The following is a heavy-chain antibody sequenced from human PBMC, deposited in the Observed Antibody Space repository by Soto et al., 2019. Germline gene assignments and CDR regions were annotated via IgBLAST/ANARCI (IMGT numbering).Heavy chain of an antibody. Sequence: QVQLEESGGGVVQPGRSLRLSCAASGFTFNTYGMHWVRQAPGRGLEWVAVIWYDGSSKYYADSVKGRFTISRDNSKNKLYLQMNSLRAEDTAVYYCARIDCTGNNCRPYAYYDIDVWGRGTTVTVSS. J-gene: IGHJ6*02. CDR2: IWYDGSSK. CDR3: ARIDCTGNNCRPYAYYDIDV. V-gene: IGHV3-33*01. D-gene: IGHD2-8*02. CDR1: GFTFNTYG.